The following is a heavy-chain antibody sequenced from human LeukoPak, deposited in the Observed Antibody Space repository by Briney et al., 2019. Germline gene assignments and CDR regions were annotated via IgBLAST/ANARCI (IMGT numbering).Heavy chain of an antibody. CDR1: GLTFSSHW. CDR3: ARDALIYSSGWYPYPFDY. Sequence: PWGSLRLSCAASGLTFSSHWMHWVRQAPGKGLVWVSRITNDGSSTTYADSVKGRFTISRDNAKNMLYLQVNSLRAEDTAVYYCARDALIYSSGWYPYPFDYWSQGTLVTVSS. D-gene: IGHD6-19*01. J-gene: IGHJ4*02. CDR2: ITNDGSST. V-gene: IGHV3-74*01.